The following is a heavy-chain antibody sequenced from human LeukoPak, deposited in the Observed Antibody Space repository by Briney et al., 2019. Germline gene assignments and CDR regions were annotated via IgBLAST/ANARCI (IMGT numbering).Heavy chain of an antibody. J-gene: IGHJ5*02. Sequence: TLSLTCVVSGGSISSGCFYWIWIRQPAGKGLQWIGRIYTSGSTNYNPCLKSRVTIAVDTSKIQFSLKLSSVTAADTAVYYCARVRRAAAGLSDWFDPWGQGTLVTVSS. CDR2: IYTSGST. V-gene: IGHV4-61*02. CDR1: GGSISSGCFY. CDR3: ARVRRAAAGLSDWFDP. D-gene: IGHD6-13*01.